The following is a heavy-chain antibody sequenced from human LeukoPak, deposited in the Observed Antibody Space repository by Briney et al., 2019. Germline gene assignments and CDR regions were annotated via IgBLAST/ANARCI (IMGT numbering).Heavy chain of an antibody. D-gene: IGHD4-11*01. V-gene: IGHV4-59*08. CDR2: IYYSGST. CDR1: GGSISSYY. CDR3: ARTTISAHDY. J-gene: IGHJ4*02. Sequence: SETLSLTCTVSGGSISSYYWSWIRQPPGKGLEWIGYIYYSGSTNYNPSLKSRVTISVDTSKNQFSLKLSSVTAADTAVYYCARTTISAHDYWGQGTLVTVSS.